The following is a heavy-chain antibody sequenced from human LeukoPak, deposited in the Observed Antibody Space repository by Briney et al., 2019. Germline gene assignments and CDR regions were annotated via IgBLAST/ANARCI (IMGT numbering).Heavy chain of an antibody. V-gene: IGHV1-18*04. CDR1: GYTFSNYG. J-gene: IGHJ4*02. CDR3: ARGGWTITDYDY. CDR2: ISGSSDNT. Sequence: ASLKVSCKASGYTFSNYGMSWARQAPGQGLEWMGWISGSSDNTNYAQKVQGRVTMTTDTSTSTAYMELRSLRSDDTAVYYCARGGWTITDYDYWGQGTLVTVSS. D-gene: IGHD1-20*01.